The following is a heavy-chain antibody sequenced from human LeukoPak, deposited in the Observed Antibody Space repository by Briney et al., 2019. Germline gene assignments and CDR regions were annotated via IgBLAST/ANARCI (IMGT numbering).Heavy chain of an antibody. V-gene: IGHV3-23*01. J-gene: IGHJ4*02. CDR1: GFTFSTYA. D-gene: IGHD5-12*01. Sequence: GVSLRLSCAASGFTFSTYAMSWVRQAPGKGREWVSAISGSGGSTYYADSVKGRFIISRDNSKNTLYLQMNSLRVEDTAVYYCAKGYSGYEWFFDYWGQGTLVTGSS. CDR3: AKGYSGYEWFFDY. CDR2: ISGSGGST.